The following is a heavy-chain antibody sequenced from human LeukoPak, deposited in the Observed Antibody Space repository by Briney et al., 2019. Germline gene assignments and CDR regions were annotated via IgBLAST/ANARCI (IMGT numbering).Heavy chain of an antibody. V-gene: IGHV4-39*01. D-gene: IGHD2-2*01. CDR3: ASVDCSSTSCYFDY. CDR2: IYYSGST. Sequence: SETLSLTCTVSGGSISSSSYYWGWIRQPPRKGLEWIGSIYYSGSTYYNPSLKSRVTISVDTSKNQFSLKLSSVTAADTAVYYCASVDCSSTSCYFDYWGQGTLVTVSS. J-gene: IGHJ4*02. CDR1: GGSISSSSYY.